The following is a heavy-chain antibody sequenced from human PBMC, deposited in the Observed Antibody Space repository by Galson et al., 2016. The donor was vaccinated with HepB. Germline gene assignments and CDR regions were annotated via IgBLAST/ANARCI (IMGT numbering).Heavy chain of an antibody. V-gene: IGHV3-30-3*01. D-gene: IGHD4-11*01. J-gene: IGHJ4*02. Sequence: SLRLSCAASGFTFSTYAMHWVRQAPGKGLEWVAVVSYDSGNRYYADSVAGRFTISRDNSRNTLYLQMNGLKTEDAALYYCARSDYSNSPHFDYWGQGTLVTVSS. CDR1: GFTFSTYA. CDR2: VSYDSGNR. CDR3: ARSDYSNSPHFDY.